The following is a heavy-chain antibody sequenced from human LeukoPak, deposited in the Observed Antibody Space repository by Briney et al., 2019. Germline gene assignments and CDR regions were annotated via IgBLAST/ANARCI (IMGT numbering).Heavy chain of an antibody. J-gene: IGHJ4*02. CDR3: ASAPYTTGRSFYFAS. Sequence: PGRSLRLSCAASGFTFRNDGMHRGRQAPAQGLEWVANIWYDGSKNYYADCVKGRCTISRDNFNTTLYLQMSRLRAEDTALYYCASAPYTTGRSFYFASWGQGTLVTVSS. CDR1: GFTFRNDG. V-gene: IGHV3-33*01. D-gene: IGHD2-2*02. CDR2: IWYDGSKN.